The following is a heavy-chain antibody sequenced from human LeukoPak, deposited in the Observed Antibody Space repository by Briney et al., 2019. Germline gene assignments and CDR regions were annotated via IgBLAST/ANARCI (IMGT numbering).Heavy chain of an antibody. CDR2: IYHSGST. J-gene: IGHJ3*02. D-gene: IGHD4-17*01. CDR1: GGSISSGGYY. V-gene: IGHV4-30-2*01. Sequence: SQTLSLTCTVSGGSISSGGYYWSWIRQPPGKGLEWIGYIYHSGSTYYNPSLKSRVTISVDRSKNQFSLKLSSVTAADTAVYYCARGGGHDYGDYGDAFDIWGQGTMVTVSS. CDR3: ARGGGHDYGDYGDAFDI.